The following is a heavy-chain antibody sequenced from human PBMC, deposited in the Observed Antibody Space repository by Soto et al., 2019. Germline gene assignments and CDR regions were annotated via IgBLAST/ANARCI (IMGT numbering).Heavy chain of an antibody. D-gene: IGHD3-16*01. J-gene: IGHJ6*03. CDR3: ARTPMMGENYMDV. V-gene: IGHV3-21*01. Sequence: PGGSLRLSCAASGFTFSSYSMNWVRQAPGKGLEWVSSISSSSSYIYYADSVKGRFTISRDNAKNSLYLQMSSLRAEDTAVYYCARTPMMGENYMDVWGKGTTVTVSS. CDR2: ISSSSSYI. CDR1: GFTFSSYS.